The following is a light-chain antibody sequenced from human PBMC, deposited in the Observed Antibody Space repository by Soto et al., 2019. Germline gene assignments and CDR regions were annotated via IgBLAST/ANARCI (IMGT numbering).Light chain of an antibody. J-gene: IGKJ2*01. V-gene: IGKV3-15*01. CDR1: QNVRNN. CDR2: GAS. Sequence: EVVMTQSPGTLSVSPGERATLSCRASQNVRNNLAWYQHKPGQAPRLLIYGASTRATGIPVRFSGSGSGTEFTLTISGLQSEDFAVYYCQHYEDWPLYTFGQGTRLDLK. CDR3: QHYEDWPLYT.